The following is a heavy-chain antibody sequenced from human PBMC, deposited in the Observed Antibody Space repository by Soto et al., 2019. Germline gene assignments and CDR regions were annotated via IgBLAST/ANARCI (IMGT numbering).Heavy chain of an antibody. CDR2: IYKSATT. D-gene: IGHD7-27*01. Sequence: SETLSLTCSVSGDSISNLDYFWAWIRQPPGQALEYIGYIYKSATTYYNPSFESRVAISVDTSKSQFSLNVTSVTAAVTAVYFCARGRYCLTGRCFPNWFDSWGQGALVTVSS. J-gene: IGHJ5*01. CDR1: GDSISNLDYF. CDR3: ARGRYCLTGRCFPNWFDS. V-gene: IGHV4-30-4*01.